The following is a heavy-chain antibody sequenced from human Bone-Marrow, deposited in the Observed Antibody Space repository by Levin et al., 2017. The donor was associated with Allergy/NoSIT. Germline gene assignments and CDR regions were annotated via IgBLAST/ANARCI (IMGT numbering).Heavy chain of an antibody. Sequence: NHGESLKISCKGSGFRLANYWIAWVRQMPGKGLEWMGAIYPDDSDTKNSPSFEGQVTLSADKSINTAYLQWSSLKASDTAIYYCARQEYVYGTGAPNTPDYFEYWGQGTLVTVSS. V-gene: IGHV5-51*01. CDR1: GFRLANYW. CDR2: IYPDDSDT. D-gene: IGHD2-8*02. CDR3: ARQEYVYGTGAPNTPDYFEY. J-gene: IGHJ4*02.